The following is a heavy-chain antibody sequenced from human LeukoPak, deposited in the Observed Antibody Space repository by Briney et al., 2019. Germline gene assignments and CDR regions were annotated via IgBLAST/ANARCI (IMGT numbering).Heavy chain of an antibody. CDR2: IWHSGST. CDR1: GYSSGYY. D-gene: IGHD6-13*01. Sequence: PSETLSLTCAVSGYSSGYYWGWIRPPPGKGLEWIGSIWHSGSTYYNPSLKSRVTISLDTSNNQFSLKLTSVTAADTAVYYCARDGSISSWAIDYWGQGTLVTVSS. CDR3: ARDGSISSWAIDY. V-gene: IGHV4-38-2*02. J-gene: IGHJ4*02.